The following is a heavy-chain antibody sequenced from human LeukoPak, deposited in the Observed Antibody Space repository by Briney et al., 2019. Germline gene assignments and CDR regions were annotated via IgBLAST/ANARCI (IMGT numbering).Heavy chain of an antibody. CDR1: GFTFSSYA. D-gene: IGHD2-2*02. V-gene: IGHV3-23*01. J-gene: IGHJ6*03. Sequence: GGSLRLSCAASGFTFSSYAMSWVRQAPGKGLEWVSAISGSGGSTYYADSVKGRFTISRDNSKNTLYLQMNRLRAEATAVYYCAKVGCNSTSCHIGGDYYYYYYMDVWGKGTTVTVYS. CDR3: AKVGCNSTSCHIGGDYYYYYYMDV. CDR2: ISGSGGST.